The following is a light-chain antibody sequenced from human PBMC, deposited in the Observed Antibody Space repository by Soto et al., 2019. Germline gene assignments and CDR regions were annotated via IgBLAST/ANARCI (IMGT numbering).Light chain of an antibody. V-gene: IGKV3-20*01. Sequence: EIVLTQSPGTLSLSPGERATLSCRASQNINSDYFAWYQQKPGQAPRLLIFGASTRATGIPDRFSGSGSGTDFTLTISSLQSEDFAFFYCQQYDNWPRTFGQGTKVDIK. CDR3: QQYDNWPRT. CDR1: QNINSDY. J-gene: IGKJ1*01. CDR2: GAS.